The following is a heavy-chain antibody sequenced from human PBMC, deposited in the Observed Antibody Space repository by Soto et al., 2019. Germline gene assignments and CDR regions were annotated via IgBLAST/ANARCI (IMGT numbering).Heavy chain of an antibody. Sequence: QAQLVQSGAEVKKPGASVKVSCKASGYTFTGYDINWVRQATGQGREWMGWMNPNSGNTAYAQNFQGRVSMTRDNSITTAYMELTSLRADDSVVYYCAGEKVGTTGIGFWGQGTLVTVSS. CDR2: MNPNSGNT. CDR3: AGEKVGTTGIGF. D-gene: IGHD1-7*01. V-gene: IGHV1-8*01. J-gene: IGHJ4*02. CDR1: GYTFTGYD.